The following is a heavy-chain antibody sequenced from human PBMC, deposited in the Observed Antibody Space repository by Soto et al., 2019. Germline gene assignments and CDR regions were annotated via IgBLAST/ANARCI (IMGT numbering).Heavy chain of an antibody. Sequence: QVQLQESGPGLVKPSQTLSLTCTVSGGSISSGDYYWSWIRQPPGKGLEWIGYIYYSGSTYYNPSLKSRVTVAVDTSKHQFSLKLSSVTAADTSVYYCARGSYYYDGSGYYHYWGQGTLVTVSS. J-gene: IGHJ4*02. CDR2: IYYSGST. V-gene: IGHV4-30-4*01. CDR3: ARGSYYYDGSGYYHY. CDR1: GGSISSGDYY. D-gene: IGHD3-22*01.